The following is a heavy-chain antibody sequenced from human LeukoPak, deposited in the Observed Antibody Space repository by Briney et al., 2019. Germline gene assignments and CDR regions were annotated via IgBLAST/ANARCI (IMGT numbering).Heavy chain of an antibody. D-gene: IGHD1-1*01. CDR3: VTRDKSTGGY. V-gene: IGHV3-15*01. CDR2: IKTKTDGGTT. Sequence: PGGSLRLSCEASGFTFSNVWMNWVRQAPGKGLEWIGRIKTKTDGGTTEYAAPVKGRFTISRDDSKNTVYLQMNSLKTEDTAPYYSVTRDKSTGGYWGQGTLVTVSS. CDR1: GFTFSNVW. J-gene: IGHJ4*02.